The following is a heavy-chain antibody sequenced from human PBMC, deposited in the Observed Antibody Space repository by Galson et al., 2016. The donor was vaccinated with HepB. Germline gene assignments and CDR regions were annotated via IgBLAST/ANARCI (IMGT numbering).Heavy chain of an antibody. J-gene: IGHJ1*01. CDR3: AKVATSEWYEGYFQV. V-gene: IGHV6-1*01. CDR2: TYYRSKWYY. Sequence: CAISGDSVSSDSAAWNWIRQSPSRGLEWLGRTYYRSKWYYDYAISVNRRITINPDTTRNQFSLQLSSVTPDDTAQYYCAKVATSEWYEGYFQVWGQGTLVTVSS. CDR1: GDSVSSDSAA. D-gene: IGHD3-3*01.